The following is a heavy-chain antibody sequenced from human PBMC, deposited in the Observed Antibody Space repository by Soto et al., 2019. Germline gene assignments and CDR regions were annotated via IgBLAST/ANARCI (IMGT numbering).Heavy chain of an antibody. CDR1: GFTFSSYA. V-gene: IGHV3-30-3*01. D-gene: IGHD3-9*01. CDR2: ISYDGSNK. CDR3: ARDLRMGYDILTGYYYYGMDV. Sequence: GGSLRLSCAASGFTFSSYAMHWVRQAPGKGLEWVAVISYDGSNKYYADSVKGRFTISRDNSKNTLYLQMNSLRAEDTAVYYCARDLRMGYDILTGYYYYGMDVWGQGTTVTVSS. J-gene: IGHJ6*02.